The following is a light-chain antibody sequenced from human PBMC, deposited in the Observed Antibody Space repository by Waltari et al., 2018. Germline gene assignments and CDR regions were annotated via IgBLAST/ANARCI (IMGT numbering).Light chain of an antibody. CDR1: YLGSKS. V-gene: IGLV3-21*04. CDR2: YDS. Sequence: SYVLTQPPSLSVAPGETATITCGGNYLGSKSVHWYQQKPGQAPVLAIFYDSDRPSGIPDRFSGYNSGNTATLTISRVEAGDEADYYCQVWDSGSDHYVFGTGTKVTVL. CDR3: QVWDSGSDHYV. J-gene: IGLJ1*01.